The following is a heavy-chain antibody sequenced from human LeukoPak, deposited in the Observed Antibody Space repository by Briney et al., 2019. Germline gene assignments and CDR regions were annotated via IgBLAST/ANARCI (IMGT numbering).Heavy chain of an antibody. J-gene: IGHJ4*02. CDR1: GFTFCSYA. D-gene: IGHD3-10*01. CDR3: ANSGALNPGTGKDY. V-gene: IGHV3-23*01. CDR2: ISGSGGST. Sequence: GGSLRLSCAASGFTFCSYAMSWVRQAPGKGLEWVSAISGSGGSTYYADSVKGRFTISRDNSKNTLYLQMNSLRAEDTAVYYCANSGALNPGTGKDYWGQGTLVTVSS.